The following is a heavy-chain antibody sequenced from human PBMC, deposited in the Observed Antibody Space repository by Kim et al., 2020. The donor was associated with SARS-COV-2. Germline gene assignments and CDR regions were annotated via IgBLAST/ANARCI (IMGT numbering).Heavy chain of an antibody. V-gene: IGHV3-23*01. CDR3: AKDGVAAAGIVGY. Sequence: ADSVKGRFTISRDKSKNTLYLQMNSLRAEDTAVYYCAKDGVAAAGIVGYWGQGTLVTVSS. D-gene: IGHD6-13*01. J-gene: IGHJ4*02.